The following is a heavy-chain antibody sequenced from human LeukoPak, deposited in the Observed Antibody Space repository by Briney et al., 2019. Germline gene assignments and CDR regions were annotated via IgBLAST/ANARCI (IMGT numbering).Heavy chain of an antibody. CDR3: AGDTPPGGDYYFDY. Sequence: GSMRLSCAASGFSFSTYGMHWVRQAPGKGLEWVALIWNAGTNTYYADSVKGRFTISRDNSKNTLYLQMNSLRAEDTAVYYCAGDTPPGGDYYFDYWGQGTLVIVSS. J-gene: IGHJ4*02. V-gene: IGHV3-33*01. CDR2: IWNAGTNT. CDR1: GFSFSTYG. D-gene: IGHD3-16*01.